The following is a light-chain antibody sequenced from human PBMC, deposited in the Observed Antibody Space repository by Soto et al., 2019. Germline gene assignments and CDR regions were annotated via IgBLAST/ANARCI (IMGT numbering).Light chain of an antibody. CDR1: QSVDSN. Sequence: EIVMTQSPATLSVSPGERATLSCRASQSVDSNLAWYQQKPGQAPRLLIYGASTRATGIPTRFSGSGSGTEFTLTISSLQSEDFAVYYCQQYNDWPPKHTFGQGTKLESK. CDR2: GAS. V-gene: IGKV3-15*01. CDR3: QQYNDWPPKHT. J-gene: IGKJ2*01.